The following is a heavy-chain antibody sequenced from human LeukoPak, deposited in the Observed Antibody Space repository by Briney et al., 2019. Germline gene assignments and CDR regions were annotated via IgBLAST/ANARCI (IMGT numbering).Heavy chain of an antibody. D-gene: IGHD4-23*01. Sequence: PGGSLRLSCAASGFTFTSSAMSWGRQAPGKGLEWFSAISGSGGSTYYADSVKGRFTISRDNSKNTLYLQMNSLRAEDTAVYYCAKAEDLRRWALNWFDPWGQGTLVTVSS. CDR1: GFTFTSSA. J-gene: IGHJ5*02. CDR3: AKAEDLRRWALNWFDP. CDR2: ISGSGGST. V-gene: IGHV3-23*01.